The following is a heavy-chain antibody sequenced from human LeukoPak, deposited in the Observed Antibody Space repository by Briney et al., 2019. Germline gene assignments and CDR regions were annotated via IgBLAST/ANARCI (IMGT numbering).Heavy chain of an antibody. D-gene: IGHD4-23*01. V-gene: IGHV3-11*01. CDR1: GFIFSDYY. J-gene: IGHJ3*02. Sequence: GGSLSLSCAASGFIFSDYYMSWIRQAPGKGLEWVSYLSTSGDIMYYAGPVKGRFTISRDNAKNSLYLEMDSLRAEDTAVYYCARGHYGGNPADAFDIWGQGTMVTVS. CDR2: LSTSGDIM. CDR3: ARGHYGGNPADAFDI.